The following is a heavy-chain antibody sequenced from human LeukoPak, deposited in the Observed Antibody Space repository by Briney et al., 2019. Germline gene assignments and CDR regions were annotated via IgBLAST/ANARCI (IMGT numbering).Heavy chain of an antibody. Sequence: KPGGSLRLSCTASGFTFNGYSMNWVRQAPGKGLEWVSSISTSSSYIYYADSVKGRFTISRNNPKNSLYLQMNSLRAEDTAVYYCARNRGDPSYFDYWGQGTLVTGSA. V-gene: IGHV3-21*01. CDR2: ISTSSSYI. J-gene: IGHJ4*02. D-gene: IGHD4-17*01. CDR3: ARNRGDPSYFDY. CDR1: GFTFNGYS.